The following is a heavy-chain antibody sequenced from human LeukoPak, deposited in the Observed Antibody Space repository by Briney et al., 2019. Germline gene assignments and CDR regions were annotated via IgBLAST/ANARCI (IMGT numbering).Heavy chain of an antibody. CDR2: IREDGSEK. V-gene: IGHV3-7*04. Sequence: GGSLRLSCAASGFTFSSYWMTWVRQAPGKGLEWVANIREDGSEKYYVDSVKGRFTISRDNAKNSLYLQVNSLRAEDTAVYYCATESGTYSGTCFDYWGQGTLVTVSS. D-gene: IGHD1-26*01. CDR1: GFTFSSYW. CDR3: ATESGTYSGTCFDY. J-gene: IGHJ4*02.